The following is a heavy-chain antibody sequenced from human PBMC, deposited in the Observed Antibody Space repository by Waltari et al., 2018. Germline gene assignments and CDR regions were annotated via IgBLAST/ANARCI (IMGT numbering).Heavy chain of an antibody. CDR3: ARGQGLAYHYYYMDV. V-gene: IGHV3-48*03. Sequence: EVQVVESGGGFVQPGGSLRLSCAASGFTFSSYEMNWVRQAPGKGLEWVSYIDWRSSVINYADSVNGRFTISRDNARNSLVLQMNSLRAEDTAVYYCARGQGLAYHYYYMDVWGKGTTVTVS. J-gene: IGHJ6*03. D-gene: IGHD3-22*01. CDR1: GFTFSSYE. CDR2: IDWRSSVI.